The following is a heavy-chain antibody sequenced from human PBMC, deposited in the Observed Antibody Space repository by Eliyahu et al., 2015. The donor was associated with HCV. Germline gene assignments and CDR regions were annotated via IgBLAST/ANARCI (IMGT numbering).Heavy chain of an antibody. J-gene: IGHJ5*02. D-gene: IGHD6-19*01. V-gene: IGHV4-59*01. CDR2: IHYSGST. CDR1: GGPXSSYX. CDR3: ASGGGGIAVAGTGGWFDP. Sequence: QVQLQESGPGLVKPSETLSLTCTLXGGPXSSYXWRWIRQPPGKGLXWIGYIHYSGSTXYNPSLKSRVTVSVDTSRNQFSLKLSSVTAADTAVYYCASGGGGIAVAGTGGWFDPWGQGTLVTVSS.